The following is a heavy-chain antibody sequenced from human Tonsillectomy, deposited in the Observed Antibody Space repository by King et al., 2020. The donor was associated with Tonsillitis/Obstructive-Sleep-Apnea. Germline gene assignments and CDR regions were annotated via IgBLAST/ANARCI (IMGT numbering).Heavy chain of an antibody. D-gene: IGHD3-10*01. Sequence: VQLVESGGGLVQPGGSLRFSCSASGFTFSSYAMHWVRQTPGKGLEYVSGISSNGGSAYYADSVKGRITISRDNSKNTLYLQMNSLRAEDTAVYYCVKLGGFGELLSWGQGTLVTVSS. J-gene: IGHJ4*02. CDR2: ISSNGGSA. V-gene: IGHV3-64D*06. CDR3: VKLGGFGELLS. CDR1: GFTFSSYA.